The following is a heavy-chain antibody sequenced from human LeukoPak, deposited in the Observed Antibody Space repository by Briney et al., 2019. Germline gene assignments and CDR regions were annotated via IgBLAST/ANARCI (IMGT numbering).Heavy chain of an antibody. CDR2: ISSSSRYI. J-gene: IGHJ6*03. D-gene: IGHD3-10*01. CDR3: AKSGVLDSYYYMDV. CDR1: GFTFSSYG. Sequence: GGSLRLSCTGSGFTFSSYGMNWVRQAPGKGLGWVSSISSSSRYIYYADSVKGRFTISRDNARNSLLLQMNSLRAEDTAVYYCAKSGVLDSYYYMDVWGKGTTVTVSS. V-gene: IGHV3-21*01.